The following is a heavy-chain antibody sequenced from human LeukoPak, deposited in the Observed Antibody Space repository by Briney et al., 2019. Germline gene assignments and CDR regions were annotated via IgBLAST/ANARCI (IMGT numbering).Heavy chain of an antibody. Sequence: PQTLSLTCTVSGGSISSGDYYWSWIRQPPGKGLEWIGYIYYSGSTYYNPSLKSRVTISVDTSKNQFSLKLSSVTAADTAVYYCARGVASHFPFDYWGQGTLVTVSS. V-gene: IGHV4-30-4*01. D-gene: IGHD2/OR15-2a*01. CDR3: ARGVASHFPFDY. J-gene: IGHJ4*02. CDR1: GGSISSGDYY. CDR2: IYYSGST.